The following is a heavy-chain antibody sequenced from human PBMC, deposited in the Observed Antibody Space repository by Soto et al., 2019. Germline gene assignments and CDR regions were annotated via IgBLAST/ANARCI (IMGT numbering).Heavy chain of an antibody. V-gene: IGHV3-21*01. CDR2: ISSSSSYI. CDR3: ARGIVAVAGKSMPDLIDY. D-gene: IGHD6-19*01. CDR1: GFTFSSYS. Sequence: GGSLRLSCAASGFTFSSYSMNWVRQAPGKGLEWVSSISSSSSYIYYADSVKGRFTISRDNAKNSLYLQMNSLRAEDTAVYYCARGIVAVAGKSMPDLIDYWGQGTLVTVSS. J-gene: IGHJ4*02.